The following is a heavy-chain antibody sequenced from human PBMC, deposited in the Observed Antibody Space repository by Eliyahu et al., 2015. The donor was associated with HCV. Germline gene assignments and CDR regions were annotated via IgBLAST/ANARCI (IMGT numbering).Heavy chain of an antibody. D-gene: IGHD5-18*01. Sequence: EVQLGESGGGLVQPGGSLRLSXAASGXTFSTFRLSWVRQXPGKGLXLVANINEXGSVQYYVDSVKGRFIISRDNAQNSLYLQMNSLRVEDTAVYYCARSGYSYYYWGQGTLVIVSS. CDR1: GXTFSTFR. V-gene: IGHV3-7*03. CDR2: INEXGSVQ. CDR3: ARSGYSYYY. J-gene: IGHJ4*02.